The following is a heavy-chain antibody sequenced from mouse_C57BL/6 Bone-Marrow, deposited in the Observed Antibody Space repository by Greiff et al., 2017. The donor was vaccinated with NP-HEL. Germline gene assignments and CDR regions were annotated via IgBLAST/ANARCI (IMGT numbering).Heavy chain of an antibody. CDR2: IDPENGDT. J-gene: IGHJ3*01. Sequence: DVKLQESGAELVRPGASVKLSCTASGFNIKDDYMHWVKQRPEQGLEWIGWIDPENGDTEYASKFQGKATITADTSSNTAYLQLSSLTSEDTAVYYCTTEAGTYYSNYALAYWGQGTLVTVSA. D-gene: IGHD2-5*01. V-gene: IGHV14-4*01. CDR3: TTEAGTYYSNYALAY. CDR1: GFNIKDDY.